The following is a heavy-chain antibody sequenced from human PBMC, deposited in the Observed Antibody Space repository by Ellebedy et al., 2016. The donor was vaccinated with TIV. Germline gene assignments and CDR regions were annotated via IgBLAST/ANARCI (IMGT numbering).Heavy chain of an antibody. V-gene: IGHV1-69*05. J-gene: IGHJ6*02. CDR2: IIPIFGTA. CDR3: ARDGPIAAAGSGYYYYGMDV. CDR1: GGTFSSYA. D-gene: IGHD6-13*01. Sequence: AASVKVSCKASGGTFSSYAISWVRQAPGQGLEWMGGIIPIFGTANYAQKLQGRVTMTTDTSTRTAYMELRSLRSDETAVYYCARDGPIAAAGSGYYYYGMDVWGQGTTVTVSS.